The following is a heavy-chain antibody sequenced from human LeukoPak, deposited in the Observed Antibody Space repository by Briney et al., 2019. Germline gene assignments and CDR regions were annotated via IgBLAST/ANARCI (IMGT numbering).Heavy chain of an antibody. D-gene: IGHD2-2*01. J-gene: IGHJ1*01. V-gene: IGHV1-18*01. CDR1: GYTFTSYG. CDR2: ISAYNGNT. Sequence: ASVKVSCKASGYTFTSYGISWVRQAPGQGLEWMGWISAYNGNTNYAQKLQGRVTMTTDTSTSTAYMELRSLRSEDTAVYYCARERASVVTSAEYFQHWGQGTLVTVSS. CDR3: ARERASVVTSAEYFQH.